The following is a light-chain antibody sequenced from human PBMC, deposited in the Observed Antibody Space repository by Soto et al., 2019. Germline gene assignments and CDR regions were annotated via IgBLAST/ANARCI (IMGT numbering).Light chain of an antibody. CDR2: GNS. J-gene: IGLJ2*01. CDR3: QSYDSSLSGWVV. V-gene: IGLV1-40*01. CDR1: SSNIGAGYD. Sequence: QSVLTQPPSVSGAPGQRVTISCTGSSSNIGAGYDVHWYQQLPGTAPKLLIYGNSNRPSGVPDRFSGSKSGTSDSLAITGLQAEDEADYYCQSYDSSLSGWVVFGGGTKVTVL.